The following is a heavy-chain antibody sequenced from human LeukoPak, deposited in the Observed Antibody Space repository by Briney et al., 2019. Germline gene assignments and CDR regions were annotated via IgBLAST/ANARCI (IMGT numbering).Heavy chain of an antibody. Sequence: GRSLRLSCAASGFTFSSYAMSWVRQAPGKGLEWVSGISISGGSTYYANSVKGRFTISRDNSKTTLYLQMNSLRAEDTAVYYCAACGGDCLSFDYWGQGILVTVSS. J-gene: IGHJ4*02. CDR1: GFTFSSYA. D-gene: IGHD2-21*02. CDR3: AACGGDCLSFDY. CDR2: ISISGGST. V-gene: IGHV3-23*01.